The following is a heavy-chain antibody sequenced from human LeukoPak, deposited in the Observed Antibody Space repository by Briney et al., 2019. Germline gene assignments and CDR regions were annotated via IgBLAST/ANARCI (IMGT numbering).Heavy chain of an antibody. J-gene: IGHJ5*02. CDR1: GFTFSSYA. CDR2: ISGSGGST. CDR3: MTGGHYSGS. D-gene: IGHD3-3*01. V-gene: IGHV3-23*01. Sequence: GGSLRLSCAASGFTFSSYAMSWVRQAPGKGLEWVSAISGSGGSTYYADSVKGRFTISRDNAKNSLYLQMSSLRAEDTAVYYCMTGGHYSGSWGQGSLVTVSS.